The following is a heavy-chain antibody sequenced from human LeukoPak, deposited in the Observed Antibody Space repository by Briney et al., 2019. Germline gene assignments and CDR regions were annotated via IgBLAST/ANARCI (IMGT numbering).Heavy chain of an antibody. Sequence: SETLSLTCTVSGGSISSGGYYWNWIRQHPGKGLEWIGYIYYSGSTYYNPSLKSRVTISVDTSKNQFSLKLSSVTAADTAVYYCARGLVEMATRYFDLWGRGTLVTVSS. CDR2: IYYSGST. CDR1: GGSISSGGYY. J-gene: IGHJ2*01. V-gene: IGHV4-31*03. D-gene: IGHD5-24*01. CDR3: ARGLVEMATRYFDL.